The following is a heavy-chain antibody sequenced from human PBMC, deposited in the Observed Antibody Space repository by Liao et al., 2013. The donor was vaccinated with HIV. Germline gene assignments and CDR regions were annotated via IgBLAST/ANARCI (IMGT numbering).Heavy chain of an antibody. CDR1: GGSISSYY. Sequence: QVQLQQWGAGLLKPSETLSLTCTVSGGSISSYYWSWIRQPPGKGLGVDWVYLLQVGAPTTTPPYKSRVTISVDTSNNQFSLKLSSVTAADTAVYYCARSLGGHSDGFDMWAKGQWSPSLQ. J-gene: IGHJ3*02. CDR2: LLQVGAP. CDR3: ARSLGGHSDGFDM. V-gene: IGHV4-59*01. D-gene: IGHD3-10*01.